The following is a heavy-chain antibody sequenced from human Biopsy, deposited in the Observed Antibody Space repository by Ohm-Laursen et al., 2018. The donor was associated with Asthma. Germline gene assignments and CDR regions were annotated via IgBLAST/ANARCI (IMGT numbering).Heavy chain of an antibody. CDR1: GFSFSSYA. CDR3: ARDKPSHIDYYYGMDV. Sequence: SLRLSCTASGFSFSSYAIHWVRQAPGKGLEWVAVIWNDGSNKYYADSVKGRFTISRDNSKNTLYLQMNSLRAEDTAVYYCARDKPSHIDYYYGMDVWGQGTTVTVSS. J-gene: IGHJ6*02. V-gene: IGHV3-30*19. CDR2: IWNDGSNK.